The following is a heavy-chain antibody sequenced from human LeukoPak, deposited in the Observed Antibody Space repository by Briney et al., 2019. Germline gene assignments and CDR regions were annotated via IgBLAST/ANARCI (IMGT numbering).Heavy chain of an antibody. Sequence: ASAKVSCKASGYTFTSYGISWVRQAPGQGLEWMGWISAYNGNTNYAQKLQGRVTMTTDTSTSTAYMELRSLRSDDTAVYYCARDLRRFGPLAAYYFDYWGQGTLVTVSS. D-gene: IGHD3-16*01. J-gene: IGHJ4*02. V-gene: IGHV1-18*01. CDR3: ARDLRRFGPLAAYYFDY. CDR1: GYTFTSYG. CDR2: ISAYNGNT.